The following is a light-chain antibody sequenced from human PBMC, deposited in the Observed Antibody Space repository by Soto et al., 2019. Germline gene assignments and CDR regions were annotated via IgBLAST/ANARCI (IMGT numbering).Light chain of an antibody. CDR3: QYQGT. Sequence: IVLTQSPGTLSLSPGERATLSCRASQSVGRRYLAWYQQKPGQAPMLLIYDTSERASDIPDRFSGSGSGTDFTLTISSLVPEDFEVYYYQYQGTFGGGTKVEIK. CDR2: DTS. J-gene: IGKJ4*01. CDR1: QSVGRRY. V-gene: IGKV3-20*01.